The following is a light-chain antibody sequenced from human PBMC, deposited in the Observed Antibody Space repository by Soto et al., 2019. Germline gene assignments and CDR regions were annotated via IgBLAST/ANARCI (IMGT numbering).Light chain of an antibody. J-gene: IGKJ1*01. CDR3: QQYNSYWT. V-gene: IGKV1-5*03. CDR2: KAS. Sequence: DIQMTQSPSTLSASVGDRVTITCRASQSISSWLAWYHQKPGKAPKLLIYKASSLESGVQSRFNGSGSGTEFTLTISSLQPDDFATYYCQQYNSYWTFGQGTKVEIK. CDR1: QSISSW.